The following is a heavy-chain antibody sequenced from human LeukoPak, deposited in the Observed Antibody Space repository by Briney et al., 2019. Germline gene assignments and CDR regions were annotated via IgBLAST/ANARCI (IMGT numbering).Heavy chain of an antibody. CDR1: GGSISSYN. Sequence: PSETLSLTCTVSGGSISSYNWSWIRQPPRKGLEWIGYIYYSGSTNYNPSLKSRVTISVDTSKNQFSLKLSSVTAADTAVYYCARRSSSFDYWGQGTLVTVSS. J-gene: IGHJ4*02. CDR2: IYYSGST. CDR3: ARRSSSFDY. V-gene: IGHV4-59*01. D-gene: IGHD6-13*01.